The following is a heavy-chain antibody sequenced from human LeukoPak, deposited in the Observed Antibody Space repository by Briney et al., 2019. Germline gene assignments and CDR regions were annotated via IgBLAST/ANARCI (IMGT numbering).Heavy chain of an antibody. CDR3: ARANRYYDFWSGYYFDY. CDR2: IYYSGST. CDR1: GGSISSYY. J-gene: IGHJ4*02. V-gene: IGHV4-59*01. Sequence: SWTLSLTCTVSGGSISSYYWSWIRQPPGKGLEWIGYIYYSGSTNYNPSLKSRVTISVDTSKNQFSLKLSSVTAADTAVYYCARANRYYDFWSGYYFDYWGQGTLVTVSS. D-gene: IGHD3-3*01.